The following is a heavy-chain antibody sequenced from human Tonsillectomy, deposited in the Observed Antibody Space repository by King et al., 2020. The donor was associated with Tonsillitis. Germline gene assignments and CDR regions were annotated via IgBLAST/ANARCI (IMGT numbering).Heavy chain of an antibody. CDR3: VSWSSWHDYY. CDR2: MNMDGSTR. Sequence: VQLVESGGGLVQPGGSLRLSCVASGFTISGSWMHWARHSPGKGLMWVSRMNMDGSTRTYAESVKGRFTISRDNAKNTLYMEMNSLRAEDTAVYYCVSWSSWHDYYWGQGTLVTVSS. V-gene: IGHV3-74*02. D-gene: IGHD6-13*01. J-gene: IGHJ4*02. CDR1: GFTISGSW.